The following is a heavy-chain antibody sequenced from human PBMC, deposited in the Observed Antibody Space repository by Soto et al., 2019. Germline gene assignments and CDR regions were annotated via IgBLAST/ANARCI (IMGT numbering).Heavy chain of an antibody. CDR3: AREAVDFWRSYLFDY. Sequence: EVQLVESGGGLVKPGGSLRLSCAASGFTFSSYSMNWVRQAPGKGLEWVSSISSSSSYIYYADSVKGRFTISRDNAKNSLYLQMNSLRAEDTAVYYCAREAVDFWRSYLFDYWGQGTLVTVSS. CDR2: ISSSSSYI. D-gene: IGHD3-3*01. V-gene: IGHV3-21*01. J-gene: IGHJ4*02. CDR1: GFTFSSYS.